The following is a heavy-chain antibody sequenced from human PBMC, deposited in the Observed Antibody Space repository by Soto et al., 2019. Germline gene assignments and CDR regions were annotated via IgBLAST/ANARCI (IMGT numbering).Heavy chain of an antibody. CDR2: IYHSGST. V-gene: IGHV4-4*02. Sequence: SETLSLTCAVSGGSISSSSWWSWVRQPPGKGLEWIGEIYHSGSTNYNPSLKSRVTISVDKSKNQFSLKLSSVTAADTAVYYCAINEYSSSWGLFDPWGQGTLVTVSS. CDR3: AINEYSSSWGLFDP. CDR1: GGSISSSSW. J-gene: IGHJ5*02. D-gene: IGHD6-13*01.